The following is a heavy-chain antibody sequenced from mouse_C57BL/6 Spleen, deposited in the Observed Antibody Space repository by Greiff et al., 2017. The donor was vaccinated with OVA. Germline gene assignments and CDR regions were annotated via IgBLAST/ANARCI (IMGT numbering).Heavy chain of an antibody. CDR1: GYTFTDYY. Sequence: VHVKQSGPVLVKPGASVKMSCKASGYTFTDYYMNWVKQSHGKSLEWIGVINPYNGGTSYNQKFKGKATLTVDKSSSTAYMELNSLTSEDSAVYYCARSYGTNYAMDYWGQGTSVTVSS. CDR2: INPYNGGT. CDR3: ARSYGTNYAMDY. J-gene: IGHJ4*01. V-gene: IGHV1-19*01. D-gene: IGHD1-1*02.